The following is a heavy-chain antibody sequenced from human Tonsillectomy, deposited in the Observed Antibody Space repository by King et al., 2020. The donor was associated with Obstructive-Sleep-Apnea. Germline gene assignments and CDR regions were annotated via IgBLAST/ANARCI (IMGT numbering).Heavy chain of an antibody. J-gene: IGHJ1*01. CDR2: IYDTGNT. V-gene: IGHV4-61*08. D-gene: IGHD3-9*01. Sequence: QLQESGPGLVKPSETLSLTCSVSGGSVSSDESCWGWVRRPPGKGLEWIGDIYDTGNTHYNPSLQSRVTISIDKSTNQFSLRLASVTAADTAVYYCARVSLTGDGGRGYFQYWGQSTLVTVSP. CDR3: ARVSLTGDGGRGYFQY. CDR1: GGSVSSDESC.